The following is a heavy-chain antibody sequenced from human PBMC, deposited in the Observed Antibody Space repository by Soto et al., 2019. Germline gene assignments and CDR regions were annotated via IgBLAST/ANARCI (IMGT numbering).Heavy chain of an antibody. D-gene: IGHD4-17*01. CDR3: ARSDYGDYPNFDY. CDR2: INPNSGGT. V-gene: IGHV1-2*04. J-gene: IGHJ4*02. CDR1: GYTFTGYY. Sequence: ASVKVSCKASGYTFTGYYMHWVRQAPGQGLEWMGWINPNSGGTNYAQKFQGWVTMTRDTSISTAYMELSRLRSDDTAVYYCARSDYGDYPNFDYWGQGTLVTVSS.